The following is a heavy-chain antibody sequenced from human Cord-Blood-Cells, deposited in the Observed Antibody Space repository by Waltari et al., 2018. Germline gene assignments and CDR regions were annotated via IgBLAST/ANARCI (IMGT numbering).Heavy chain of an antibody. CDR3: AASGITGTGWFDP. V-gene: IGHV4-31*03. J-gene: IGHJ5*02. CDR2: IYYSGGT. Sequence: QVQLQESGPGLVKPSQTLSLTCTVSGGSISSGGYYWSWIRQHPGKGLEWIGYIYYSGGTYDNPSLKSRVTISGDTSKNQFSLKLSSVTAADTAVYYCAASGITGTGWFDPWGQGTLVTVSS. D-gene: IGHD1-7*01. CDR1: GGSISSGGYY.